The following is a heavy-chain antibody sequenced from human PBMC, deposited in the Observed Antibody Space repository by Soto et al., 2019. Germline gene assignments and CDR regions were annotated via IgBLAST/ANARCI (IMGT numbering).Heavy chain of an antibody. V-gene: IGHV1-18*01. Sequence: QVQLVQSGAEVKKPGASVKVSCKASGYTFTSYGISWVRQAPGQGLEWMGWISAYNGNTNYAQKLQGRVTMTTDTSSSTAYMELRSLRTDDTAVYYCARGAVRGISSGWPFMGSHYYGMDVWGQGTTVTVSS. J-gene: IGHJ6*02. CDR2: ISAYNGNT. CDR1: GYTFTSYG. CDR3: ARGAVRGISSGWPFMGSHYYGMDV. D-gene: IGHD6-19*01.